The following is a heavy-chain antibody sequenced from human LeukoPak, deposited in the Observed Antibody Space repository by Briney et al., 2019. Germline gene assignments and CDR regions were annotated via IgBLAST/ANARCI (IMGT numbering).Heavy chain of an antibody. D-gene: IGHD6-13*01. V-gene: IGHV7-4-1*02. CDR1: GGTFSSYA. Sequence: ASVKVSCKASGGTFSSYAISWVRQAPGQGLEWMGGINTNTGNPTYAQGFTGRFVFSLDTSVSTAYLQISSLKAEDTAVYYCARGIAAAGTPGAEYFQHWGQGTLVTVSS. J-gene: IGHJ1*01. CDR2: INTNTGNP. CDR3: ARGIAAAGTPGAEYFQH.